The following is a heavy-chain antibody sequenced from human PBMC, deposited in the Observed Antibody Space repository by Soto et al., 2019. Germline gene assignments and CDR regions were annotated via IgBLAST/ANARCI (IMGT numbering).Heavy chain of an antibody. Sequence: LRLSCAAAGFTFNGFSMNWVRQAPGKGLEWVSSITTSSTYKYYTDSVKGRFTISRDNAKNSLYLQLNSLRAEDTAVYYCARDLDGYGLDVWGQGTTVTVSS. J-gene: IGHJ6*02. D-gene: IGHD1-1*01. CDR3: ARDLDGYGLDV. CDR2: ITTSSTYK. V-gene: IGHV3-21*01. CDR1: GFTFNGFS.